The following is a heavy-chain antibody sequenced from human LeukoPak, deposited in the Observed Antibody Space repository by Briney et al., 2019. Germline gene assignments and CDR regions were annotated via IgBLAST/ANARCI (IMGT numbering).Heavy chain of an antibody. J-gene: IGHJ6*02. V-gene: IGHV4-61*01. CDR3: ATPNGGGSDIYYYGMDV. CDR2: IYYSGST. CDR1: GGSVSSGSYY. Sequence: SETLSLTCTVSGGSVSSGSYYWSWIRQPPGKGLEWIGYIYYSGSTNYNPSLKSRVTISVDTSKNQFSLKLSSVTAADTAVYYRATPNGGGSDIYYYGMDVWGQGTTVTVSS. D-gene: IGHD2-15*01.